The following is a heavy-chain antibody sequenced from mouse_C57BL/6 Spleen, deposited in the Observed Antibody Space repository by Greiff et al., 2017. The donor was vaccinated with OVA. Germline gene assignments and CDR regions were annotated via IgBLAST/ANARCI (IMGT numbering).Heavy chain of an antibody. CDR3: ARDGYDEGGDYAMDN. D-gene: IGHD2-2*01. Sequence: EVKLVESEGGLVQPGSSMKLSCTASGFTFSDYYMAWVRQVPEKGLEWVANINYDGSSTYYLDSLKSRFIISGDNAKNILYLQMSSLKSEDTATYYCARDGYDEGGDYAMDNWGKGTSVTVSS. V-gene: IGHV5-16*01. CDR1: GFTFSDYY. J-gene: IGHJ4*01. CDR2: INYDGSST.